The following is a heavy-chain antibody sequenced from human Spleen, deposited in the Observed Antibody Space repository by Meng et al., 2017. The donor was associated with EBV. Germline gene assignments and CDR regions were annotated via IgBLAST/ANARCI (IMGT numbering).Heavy chain of an antibody. D-gene: IGHD3-16*01. CDR1: GGTFANYD. CDR3: ASSLGGSVAPV. CDR2: IIPLFGTT. Sequence: QVQLGQSGDEVKKPWSTVKVSCCASGGTFANYDVSWVRQAPGQGLEWMGGIIPLFGTTDYARKFKGRLTITADKSTLTAFMELSSLTSQDTAVYYCASSLGGSVAPVWGQGVLVTVSS. V-gene: IGHV1-69*06. J-gene: IGHJ4*02.